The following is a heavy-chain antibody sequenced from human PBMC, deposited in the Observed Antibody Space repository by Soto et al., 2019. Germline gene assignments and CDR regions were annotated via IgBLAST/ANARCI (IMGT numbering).Heavy chain of an antibody. CDR1: GFTFSDYW. CDR3: ERDLPLWRYKVPHFDS. J-gene: IGHJ4*02. V-gene: IGHV3-74*01. Sequence: EGQLVESGGGLVQPGGSLRLSCEASGFTFSDYWMHWVRQAPGKGLVWVSRINSDGSITNNADSVKGRFTISRTNAKNTLYLQMNSLSAEDTVVYYCERDLPLWRYKVPHFDSWGQGTRVTVPS. CDR2: INSDGSIT. D-gene: IGHD1-20*01.